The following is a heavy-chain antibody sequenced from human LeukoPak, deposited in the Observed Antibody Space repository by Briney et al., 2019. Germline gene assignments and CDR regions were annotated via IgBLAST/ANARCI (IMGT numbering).Heavy chain of an antibody. Sequence: SETLSLTCTVSGDSVSSTNYYWGWIRQPPGRGLEWIASIRYSESAYYSPSLKSRATISVGTSKNQFSLRLRSLTATDTAVYYCATQDSSHYWGQGTLVTVSS. CDR1: GDSVSSTNYY. D-gene: IGHD3-22*01. V-gene: IGHV4-39*01. CDR2: IRYSESA. CDR3: ATQDSSHY. J-gene: IGHJ4*02.